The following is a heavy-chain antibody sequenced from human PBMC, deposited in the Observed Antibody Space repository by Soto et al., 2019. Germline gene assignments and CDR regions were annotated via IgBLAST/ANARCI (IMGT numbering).Heavy chain of an antibody. CDR2: INPNSGGT. J-gene: IGHJ4*02. V-gene: IGHV1-2*04. D-gene: IGHD3-22*01. CDR3: ARGFVGDSNGYYYVGFDY. Sequence: ASVKVSCKASGYTFTGYYMHWVRQAPGQGLEWMGWINPNSGGTNYAQKFQGWVTMTRDTSISTAYMELSRLRSDDTAVYYCARGFVGDSNGYYYVGFDYWGQGTLVTVSS. CDR1: GYTFTGYY.